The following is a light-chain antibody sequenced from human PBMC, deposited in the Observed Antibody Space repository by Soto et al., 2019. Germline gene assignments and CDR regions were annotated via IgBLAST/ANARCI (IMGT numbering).Light chain of an antibody. CDR2: GAS. Sequence: EIVLTQSPGTLSLSPGERPTLSCRASQSINSRYLAWHQQKPGQAPRLLIYGASSRATGIPDRFSGSGSGTDFTLTISRLEPEDFAVYYCQQFGSSPGFAFGPGTIVDIK. CDR1: QSINSRY. CDR3: QQFGSSPGFA. J-gene: IGKJ3*01. V-gene: IGKV3-20*01.